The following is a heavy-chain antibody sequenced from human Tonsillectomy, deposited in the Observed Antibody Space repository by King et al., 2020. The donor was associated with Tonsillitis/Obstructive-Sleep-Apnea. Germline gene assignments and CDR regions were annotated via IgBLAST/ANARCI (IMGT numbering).Heavy chain of an antibody. CDR1: GFSFSSYD. Sequence: VQLVESGGGLVQPGGSLRLSCAASGFSFSSYDMTWARQAPGKGLEWVASISGSGGSTYYADSVKGRLTISRDNTKNTLHLQMNSLRAENTAVYYCAKXXGXNSXXVXXQGTLVTVSS. V-gene: IGHV3-23*04. CDR3: AKXXGXNSXXV. CDR2: ISGSGGST. J-gene: IGHJ4*02. D-gene: IGHD4-23*01.